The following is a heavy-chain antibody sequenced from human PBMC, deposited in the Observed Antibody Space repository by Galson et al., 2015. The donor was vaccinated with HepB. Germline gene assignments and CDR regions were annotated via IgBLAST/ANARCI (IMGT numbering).Heavy chain of an antibody. D-gene: IGHD1-26*01. V-gene: IGHV1-69*13. CDR3: ARVGRGSYAEDYFDY. CDR1: GGTFSSYA. J-gene: IGHJ4*02. Sequence: SVKVSCKASGGTFSSYAISWVRQAPGQGLEWMGGIIPIFGTANYAQKFQGRVTITADESTSTAYMELSSLRSEDTAVYYCARVGRGSYAEDYFDYWGQGTLVTVSS. CDR2: IIPIFGTA.